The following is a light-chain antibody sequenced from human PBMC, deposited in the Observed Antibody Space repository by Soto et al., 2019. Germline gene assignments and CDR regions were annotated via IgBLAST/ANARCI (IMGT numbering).Light chain of an antibody. CDR3: QQSYSTPPT. J-gene: IGKJ1*01. CDR1: QSISYY. Sequence: DIQMTQSPASLSASVEDRVTITCRASQSISYYLNWYQQKPGKAPKLLIYAASSLQSGVPSRFSGSGSGTDFTLTISSLQPEDFATYYCQQSYSTPPTFGQGTKVDIK. V-gene: IGKV1-39*01. CDR2: AAS.